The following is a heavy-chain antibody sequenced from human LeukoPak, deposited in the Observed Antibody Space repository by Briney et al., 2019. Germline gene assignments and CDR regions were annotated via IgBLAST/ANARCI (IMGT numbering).Heavy chain of an antibody. CDR2: IYYSGST. V-gene: IGHV4-31*03. J-gene: IGHJ4*02. CDR1: GGSISSGGYY. CDR3: ARHRHYDSSGYYYLDY. Sequence: PSETLSLTCTVSGGSISSGGYYWSWIRQHPGKGLEWIGYIYYSGSTYYNPSLKSRVTISVDTSKNQLSLKLSSVTAADTAVYYCARHRHYDSSGYYYLDYWGQGALVTVSS. D-gene: IGHD3-22*01.